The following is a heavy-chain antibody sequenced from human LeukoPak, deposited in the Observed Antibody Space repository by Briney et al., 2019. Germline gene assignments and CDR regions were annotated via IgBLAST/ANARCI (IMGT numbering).Heavy chain of an antibody. V-gene: IGHV3-30*04. CDR2: ISYDGSNK. D-gene: IGHD3-22*01. CDR3: ARDSYDSSGYYYVFDY. CDR1: GFTFSSYE. J-gene: IGHJ4*02. Sequence: EPGGSLRLSCAASGFTFSSYEMNWVRQAPGKGLEWVAVISYDGSNKYYADSVKGRFTISRDNSKNTLYLQMNSLRAEDTAVYYCARDSYDSSGYYYVFDYWGQGTLVTVSS.